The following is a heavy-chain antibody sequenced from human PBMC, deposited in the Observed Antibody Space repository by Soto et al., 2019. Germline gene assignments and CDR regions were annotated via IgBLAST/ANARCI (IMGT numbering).Heavy chain of an antibody. V-gene: IGHV4-59*08. CDR1: GGSISSYY. CDR3: ARLLHDNRGYSYFDS. Sequence: SETLSLTCTVSGGSISSYYWSWIRQPPGKGLEWIGYIYYSGSTNYNPSLKSRVTISVDTSKNQFSLKMSSVTAADTAFYYCARLLHDNRGYSYFDSWGRGNLVTVSS. CDR2: IYYSGST. J-gene: IGHJ4*02. D-gene: IGHD3-22*01.